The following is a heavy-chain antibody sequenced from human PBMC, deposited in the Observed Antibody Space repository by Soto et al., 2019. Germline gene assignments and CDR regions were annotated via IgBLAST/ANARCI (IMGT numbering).Heavy chain of an antibody. CDR3: ARVFWSGVNDY. CDR2: ISGSGGTV. D-gene: IGHD3-3*01. Sequence: GGSLRLACEASGFVFSRYEMSWVRQAPGKGLEWISYISGSGGTVKYADSVRGRFTISRDNAKNSLYLQMDSLRAEDAAVYYCARVFWSGVNDYWSQGSQVTVSS. J-gene: IGHJ4*02. CDR1: GFVFSRYE. V-gene: IGHV3-48*03.